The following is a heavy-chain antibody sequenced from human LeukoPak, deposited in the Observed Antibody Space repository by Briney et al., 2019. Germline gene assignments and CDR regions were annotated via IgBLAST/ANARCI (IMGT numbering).Heavy chain of an antibody. J-gene: IGHJ4*02. D-gene: IGHD3-10*01. CDR3: ARVFYFYGWGSYSPLFDY. CDR1: GYTLTELS. V-gene: IGHV1-24*01. Sequence: ASVKVSCKVSGYTLTELSMHWVRQAPGKGLEWMGGFDPEDGETIYAQKFQGRVTMTEDTSTDTAYMELSSLRSEDTAVYYCARVFYFYGWGSYSPLFDYWVQGTLVIVSS. CDR2: FDPEDGET.